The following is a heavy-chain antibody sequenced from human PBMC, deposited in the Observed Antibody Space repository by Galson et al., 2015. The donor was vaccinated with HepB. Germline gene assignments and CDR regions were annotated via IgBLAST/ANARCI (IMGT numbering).Heavy chain of an antibody. Sequence: SVKVSCKASGGTFSSYAITWVRQAPGQGLEWMGGIIPIFGTANYAQKFQGRVTITADKSTNTAYMELSSLRSEDTAVYYCASHRRSSWHDFWGQGALVTVSS. CDR2: IIPIFGTA. V-gene: IGHV1-69*06. CDR1: GGTFSSYA. D-gene: IGHD6-13*01. CDR3: ASHRRSSWHDF. J-gene: IGHJ4*02.